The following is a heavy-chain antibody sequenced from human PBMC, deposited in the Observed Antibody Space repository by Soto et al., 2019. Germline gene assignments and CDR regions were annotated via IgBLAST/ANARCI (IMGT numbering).Heavy chain of an antibody. J-gene: IGHJ3*02. CDR1: GGTFSSYA. D-gene: IGHD5-12*01. V-gene: IGHV1-69*06. Sequence: ASVKVSCKASGGTFSSYAISWVRQAPGQGLEWMGGIIPIFGTANYAQKFQGRVTITADKSTSTAYMELSSLRSEDTAVYYCAREVGDGYNWHAAFDIWGQGTRVTVSS. CDR2: IIPIFGTA. CDR3: AREVGDGYNWHAAFDI.